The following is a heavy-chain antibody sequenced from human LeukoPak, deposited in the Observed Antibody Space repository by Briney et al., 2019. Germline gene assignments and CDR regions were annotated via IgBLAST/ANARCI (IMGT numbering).Heavy chain of an antibody. CDR1: GGPFSSYA. Sequence: ASVKVSCNASGGPFSSYAISWVRQAPGQGLEWMGGIIPIFGTANYSQKFQGRVTITTDESTSTAYMELSSLRSEDTAVYYCARDQGSSGWSGVDWFDPWGQGTLVTVSS. J-gene: IGHJ5*02. D-gene: IGHD6-19*01. V-gene: IGHV1-69*05. CDR2: IIPIFGTA. CDR3: ARDQGSSGWSGVDWFDP.